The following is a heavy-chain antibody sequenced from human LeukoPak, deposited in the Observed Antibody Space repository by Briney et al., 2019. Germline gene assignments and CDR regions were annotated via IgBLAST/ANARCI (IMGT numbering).Heavy chain of an antibody. D-gene: IGHD3-3*01. CDR3: ARDFGDYYYYYMDV. J-gene: IGHJ6*03. V-gene: IGHV4-39*02. CDR1: GGSISSSSYY. CDR2: IYYSGST. Sequence: PSETLSLTCTVSGGSISSSSYYWGWIRQPPGKGLEWIGSIYYSGSTYYNPSLKSRVTISVDTSKNQFSLKLSSVTAADTAVYYCARDFGDYYYYYMDVWGKGTTVTVSS.